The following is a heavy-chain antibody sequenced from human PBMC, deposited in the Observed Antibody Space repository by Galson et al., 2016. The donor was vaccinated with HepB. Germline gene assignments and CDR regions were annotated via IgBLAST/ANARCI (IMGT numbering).Heavy chain of an antibody. Sequence: TLSLTCTVSGDSISSADSYSSWIRQHPGRGLEWIGYIYYIGSTYYNPSLKSRVTMSVDTSKNQFSLKLSFVTAADTAVYYCARTPVKGNFDYWGQGTLVTVSS. CDR2: IYYIGST. CDR3: ARTPVKGNFDY. V-gene: IGHV4-31*03. CDR1: GDSISSADSY. J-gene: IGHJ4*02.